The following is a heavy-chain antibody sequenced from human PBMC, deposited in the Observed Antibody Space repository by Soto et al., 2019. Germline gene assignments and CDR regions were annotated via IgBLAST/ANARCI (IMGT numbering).Heavy chain of an antibody. V-gene: IGHV3-74*01. Sequence: EVQLVESGGGLVQPGGSLRLSCAASGFTFSGSWMHWVRQAPGKGLVWVSRINGDGSGTSYADFVKGRFTISRDDAKNTLFLQMNGLRAEDTGVYYCARGIFGSGTANYCWGQGTLVTVSS. D-gene: IGHD3-10*01. J-gene: IGHJ4*02. CDR3: ARGIFGSGTANYC. CDR2: INGDGSGT. CDR1: GFTFSGSW.